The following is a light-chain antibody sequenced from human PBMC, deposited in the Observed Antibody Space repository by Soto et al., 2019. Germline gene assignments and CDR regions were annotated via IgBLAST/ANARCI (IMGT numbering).Light chain of an antibody. Sequence: EKVMTQSPATLSVSPGERATLSCRASQSVSSNLAWYQQKPGQAPRLLIYDASTRATGIPARFSGSGSGTEFTLTISSLQSEDLAVYYCQQYDDWLETFGQGTKV. J-gene: IGKJ1*01. CDR1: QSVSSN. V-gene: IGKV3-15*01. CDR3: QQYDDWLET. CDR2: DAS.